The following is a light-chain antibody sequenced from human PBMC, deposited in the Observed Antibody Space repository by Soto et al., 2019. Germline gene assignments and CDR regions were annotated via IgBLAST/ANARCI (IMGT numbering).Light chain of an antibody. CDR1: QSISSY. V-gene: IGKV1-39*01. CDR3: QQSYSTPRT. J-gene: IGKJ1*01. Sequence: DIQITQSPSSLSSSVLDRVTITCRASQSISSYLNWYQQKPGKAPKLLIYAASSLQSGVPSRFSGSGSGTDFTLTISSLQPEDFATYYCQQSYSTPRTFGQGTKVDIK. CDR2: AAS.